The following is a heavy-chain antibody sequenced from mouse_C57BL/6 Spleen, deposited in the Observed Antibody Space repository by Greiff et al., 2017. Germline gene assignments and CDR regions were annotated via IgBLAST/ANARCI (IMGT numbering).Heavy chain of an antibody. Sequence: EVNLVESGGDLVKPGGSLKLSCAASGFTFSSYGMSWVRQTPDKRLEWVATISSGGSYTYYPDSVKGRFTISRDNAKNTLYLQMSSLKSEDTAMYYCARQETVSSGYVDYWGQGTTLTVSS. CDR1: GFTFSSYG. V-gene: IGHV5-6*01. D-gene: IGHD3-2*02. CDR2: ISSGGSYT. J-gene: IGHJ2*01. CDR3: ARQETVSSGYVDY.